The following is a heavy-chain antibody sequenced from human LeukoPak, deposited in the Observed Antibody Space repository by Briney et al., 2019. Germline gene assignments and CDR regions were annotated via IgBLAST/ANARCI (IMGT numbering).Heavy chain of an antibody. Sequence: PGGSLRLSCAASGFTFSNYWMSWVRLAPGKGLEWVGNINQDGSEKYYVDSVKGRFTISRDNAQNSLYLQMNSLRAEDTAVYYCARNGLYYYDSCGYFDYWGQGTLVTVSS. CDR2: INQDGSEK. CDR1: GFTFSNYW. D-gene: IGHD3-22*01. CDR3: ARNGLYYYDSCGYFDY. V-gene: IGHV3-7*01. J-gene: IGHJ4*02.